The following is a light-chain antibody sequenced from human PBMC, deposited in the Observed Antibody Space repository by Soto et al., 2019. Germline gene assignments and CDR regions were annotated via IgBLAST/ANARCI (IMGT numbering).Light chain of an antibody. J-gene: IGKJ1*01. V-gene: IGKV1-33*01. CDR3: QQYHNLPRT. Sequence: DIQLTQSPSSLSASVGDRVTITCQASQDINNYLVWYQQNPGKAPKFLIFDASILETGVPSRFRGSGSGTDFTFTINSLQPEDLATDYCQQYHNLPRTFGQGTKVEL. CDR2: DAS. CDR1: QDINNY.